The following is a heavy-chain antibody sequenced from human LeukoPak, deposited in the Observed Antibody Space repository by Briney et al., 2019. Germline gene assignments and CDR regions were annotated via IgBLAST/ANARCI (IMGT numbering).Heavy chain of an antibody. J-gene: IGHJ4*02. CDR2: ISGSGGST. D-gene: IGHD6-19*01. Sequence: PGGSLRLSCAASGFTFSSYAMSWVRQAPGKGLEWVSAISGSGGSTYYADSVKGRFTISRDNSKNTLYLQMNSLRAEDTAVYYCAKQGKWLDESTYDYWGQGTLVTVSS. CDR3: AKQGKWLDESTYDY. CDR1: GFTFSSYA. V-gene: IGHV3-23*01.